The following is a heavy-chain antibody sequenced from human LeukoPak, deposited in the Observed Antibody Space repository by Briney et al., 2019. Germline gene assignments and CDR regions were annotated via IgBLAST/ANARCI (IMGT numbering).Heavy chain of an antibody. CDR2: IRYDGSNK. D-gene: IGHD3-10*01. CDR3: AKGRFGELNDAFDI. CDR1: GFTFTSHG. Sequence: PGGSLRLSCAASGFTFTSHGMHWVRQAPGKGLEWVAHIRYDGSNKYYADSVKGRFTISRDDSKKMLYLQMNSLRAEDTAVYYCAKGRFGELNDAFDIWGQGTMVTVSS. V-gene: IGHV3-30*02. J-gene: IGHJ3*02.